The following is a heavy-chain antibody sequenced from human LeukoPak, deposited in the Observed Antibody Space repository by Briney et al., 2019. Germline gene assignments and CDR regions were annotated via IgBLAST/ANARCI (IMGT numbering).Heavy chain of an antibody. V-gene: IGHV1-2*02. CDR3: ARDFLGRINGGANYFGMGV. CDR1: GYIFSDYF. CDR2: INSYSGGA. Sequence: ASVKVSCKASGYIFSDYFLHWVRQAPGQGPEWMGCINSYSGGAHYAQKFRDRVTMTRDTSINTAYMDLSSLRSDDTAVYYCARDFLGRINGGANYFGMGVWGQGTTVIVSS. J-gene: IGHJ6*02. D-gene: IGHD4/OR15-4a*01.